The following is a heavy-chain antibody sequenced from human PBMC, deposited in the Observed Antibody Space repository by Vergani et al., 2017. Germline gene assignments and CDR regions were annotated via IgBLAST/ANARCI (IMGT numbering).Heavy chain of an antibody. CDR3: ARVVYRDEASTGYRLEAMDI. D-gene: IGHD2-8*01. CDR1: GGSFNTYY. Sequence: QVQLEESGPGLVKPSETLSLTCTVSGGSFNTYYWSWIRQSPGKGLEWIGYIYSTGSTNYNPSLNSRVTMSVDTSKSQFSLKLRSVTAVDTALYFCARVVYRDEASTGYRLEAMDIWGQGTTVTISS. CDR2: IYSTGST. V-gene: IGHV4-59*13. J-gene: IGHJ6*02.